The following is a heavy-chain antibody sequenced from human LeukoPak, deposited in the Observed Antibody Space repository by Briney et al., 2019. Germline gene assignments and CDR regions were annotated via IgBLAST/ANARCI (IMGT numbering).Heavy chain of an antibody. CDR3: AREYDFWSGYYMYNWFDP. CDR2: MNPNSGNT. CDR1: GYTSTSYD. Sequence: ASVKVSCKASGYTSTSYDINWVRQATGQGLEWMGWMNPNSGNTGYAQKFQGRVTMTRNTSISTAYMELSSLRSEDTAVYYCAREYDFWSGYYMYNWFDPWGQGTLVTVSS. J-gene: IGHJ5*02. V-gene: IGHV1-8*01. D-gene: IGHD3-3*01.